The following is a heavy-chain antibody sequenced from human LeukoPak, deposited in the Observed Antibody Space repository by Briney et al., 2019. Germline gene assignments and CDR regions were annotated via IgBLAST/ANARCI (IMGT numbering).Heavy chain of an antibody. Sequence: ASVKISCKASGYTFTDYYMHWVQQAPGKGLEWMGRVDPEDDETIYAEKFQGRVTITADTSTDTAYMELSSLRSEDTAVYYCATGYYYYSSGYYLGNYWGQGTLVTVS. CDR3: ATGYYYYSSGYYLGNY. D-gene: IGHD3-22*01. CDR1: GYTFTDYY. V-gene: IGHV1-69-2*01. J-gene: IGHJ4*02. CDR2: VDPEDDET.